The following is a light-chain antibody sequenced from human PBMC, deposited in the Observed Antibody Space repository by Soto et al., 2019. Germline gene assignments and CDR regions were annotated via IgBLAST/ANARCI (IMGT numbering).Light chain of an antibody. J-gene: IGKJ5*01. Sequence: EIGITQSPATLSVSTGERATLSCRASQSVSSNLAWYQQKPGQAPRLLVSGASIRATGIPARFSGSGSGTEFTLSISSLQSEDFAVYDCQQDNRVSEITFGQGTRLENK. CDR2: GAS. CDR3: QQDNRVSEIT. CDR1: QSVSSN. V-gene: IGKV3-15*01.